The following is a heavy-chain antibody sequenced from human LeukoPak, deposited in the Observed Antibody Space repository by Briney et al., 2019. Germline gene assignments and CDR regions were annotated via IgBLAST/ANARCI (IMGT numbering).Heavy chain of an antibody. V-gene: IGHV3-21*01. D-gene: IGHD3-22*01. CDR1: GFTFSSYS. CDR2: ISSGSIHI. J-gene: IGHJ2*01. Sequence: GALRLSCAASGFTFSSYSMNWVRQAPGKGLEWVSSISSGSIHIYYADSVQGRFTISKDNAKSSLYLQMNGLRAEDTAIYYCATTPGGDTTGYYPWYFDLWGRGTLVTVSS. CDR3: ATTPGGDTTGYYPWYFDL.